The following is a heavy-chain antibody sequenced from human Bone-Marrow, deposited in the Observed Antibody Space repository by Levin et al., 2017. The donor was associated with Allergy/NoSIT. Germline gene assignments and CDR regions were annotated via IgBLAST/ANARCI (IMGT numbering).Heavy chain of an antibody. V-gene: IGHV1-18*01. D-gene: IGHD3-3*01. CDR2: ISAYNGYT. CDR3: ARDSYYNSRGGYGPGQNYGMDV. J-gene: IGHJ6*02. Sequence: GASVKVSCKTSGYTFTNYGFSWVRQAPGQGREWMGWISAYNGYTHYAQILQGRITLTTDTSTRTAYMELRSLRSDDTAVYYCARDSYYNSRGGYGPGQNYGMDVWGQGTTVTVSS. CDR1: GYTFTNYG.